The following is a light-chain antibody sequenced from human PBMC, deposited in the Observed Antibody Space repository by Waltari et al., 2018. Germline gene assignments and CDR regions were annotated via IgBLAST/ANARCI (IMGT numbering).Light chain of an antibody. Sequence: DIQMTQSPSSLSASAGDRVTITCRASQGINTYLNWYQQKPGKAPKRLIYASSSLESGFPSRFSVIGSGTDFNLTISSLQPEDFATYYCLQYNSNPFTFGPGTKLDIK. CDR2: ASS. J-gene: IGKJ3*01. CDR1: QGINTY. V-gene: IGKV1-17*01. CDR3: LQYNSNPFT.